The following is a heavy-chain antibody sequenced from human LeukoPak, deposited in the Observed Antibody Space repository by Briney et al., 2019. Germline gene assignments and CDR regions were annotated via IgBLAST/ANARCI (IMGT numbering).Heavy chain of an antibody. Sequence: ASVKVSCKASGYTFTSYGISWVRQAPGQGLEWMGWISAYNGNTNYAQKLQGRVTMTTGTSTSTAYMELRSLRSDDTAVYYCARFVSGRSGYYDFWSGFSHWGQGTLVTVSS. CDR1: GYTFTSYG. D-gene: IGHD3-3*01. CDR2: ISAYNGNT. CDR3: ARFVSGRSGYYDFWSGFSH. J-gene: IGHJ4*02. V-gene: IGHV1-18*01.